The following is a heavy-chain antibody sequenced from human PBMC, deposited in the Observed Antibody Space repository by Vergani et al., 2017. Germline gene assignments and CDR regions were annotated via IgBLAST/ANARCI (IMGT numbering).Heavy chain of an antibody. J-gene: IGHJ6*03. CDR2: MNPNSGNT. CDR1: GYTFTSYD. D-gene: IGHD3-22*01. V-gene: IGHV1-8*01. CDR3: ARARLGTMIVVVSYYMDF. Sequence: QVQLVQSGAEVKKPGASVKVSCKASGYTFTSYDINWVRQATGQGLAWMRWMNPNSGNTGYAQKFQGRVTMTRSTSISTAYMVLSRLRSEDTAVYYCARARLGTMIVVVSYYMDFWGKGTTVTVSS.